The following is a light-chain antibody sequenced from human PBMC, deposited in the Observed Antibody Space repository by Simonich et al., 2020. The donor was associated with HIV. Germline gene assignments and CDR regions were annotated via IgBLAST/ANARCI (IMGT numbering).Light chain of an antibody. CDR3: QQYNNWPLF. CDR2: GAS. V-gene: IGKV3-15*01. J-gene: IGKJ2*01. Sequence: EIVMTQSPATLSVSPGERAILSCRASQRISTNLAWYQQKPGQAPRLLIYGASTRATGVPPRFSGTGSGTEFTLTISSVQSEDFVIYYCQQYNNWPLFFGQGTKLEIK. CDR1: QRISTN.